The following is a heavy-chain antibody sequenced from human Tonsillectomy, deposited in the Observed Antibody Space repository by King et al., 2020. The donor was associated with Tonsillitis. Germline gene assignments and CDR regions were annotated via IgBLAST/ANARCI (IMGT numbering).Heavy chain of an antibody. CDR2: IIPIFGTA. CDR3: ERDFSVWGLGLGGFDY. Sequence: VQLVESGAEVKKPGSSVKVSCKASGGTFSSYAISWVRQAPGQGLEWMGGIIPIFGTANYAQKFQGRVTITADESTSTAYMELSILRSEDTAVYYCERDFSVWGLGLGGFDYWGQGNLVTVSS. J-gene: IGHJ4*02. V-gene: IGHV1-69*01. CDR1: GGTFSSYA. D-gene: IGHD3/OR15-3a*01.